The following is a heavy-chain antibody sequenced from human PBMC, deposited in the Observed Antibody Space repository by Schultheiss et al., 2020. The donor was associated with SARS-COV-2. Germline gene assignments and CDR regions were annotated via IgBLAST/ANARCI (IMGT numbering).Heavy chain of an antibody. CDR1: GFTFSSYA. Sequence: GGSLRLSCAASGFTFSSYAMHWVRQAPGKGLEWVAVISYDGSNKYYADSVKGRFTISRDNSKNTLYLQMNSLRAEDTAVYYCARDSVTTSYYGMDVWGQGTTVTAP. V-gene: IGHV3-30-3*01. J-gene: IGHJ6*02. D-gene: IGHD4-17*01. CDR3: ARDSVTTSYYGMDV. CDR2: ISYDGSNK.